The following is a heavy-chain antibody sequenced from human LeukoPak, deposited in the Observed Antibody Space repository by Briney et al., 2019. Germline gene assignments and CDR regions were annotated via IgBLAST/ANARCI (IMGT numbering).Heavy chain of an antibody. CDR2: IYYSGST. Sequence: SQTLSLTCTVSGGSISSGDYYWSWIRQPPGKGLEWIGYIYYSGSTYYNPFLKSRVTISVDTSKNQFSLRLSSVTAADTAVYYCASPMITFGGVIVILSWGQGTLVTVSS. J-gene: IGHJ5*02. V-gene: IGHV4-30-4*01. CDR3: ASPMITFGGVIVILS. D-gene: IGHD3-16*02. CDR1: GGSISSGDYY.